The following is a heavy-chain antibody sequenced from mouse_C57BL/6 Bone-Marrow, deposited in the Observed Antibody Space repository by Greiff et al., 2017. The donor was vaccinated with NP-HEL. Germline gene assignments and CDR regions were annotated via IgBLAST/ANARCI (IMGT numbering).Heavy chain of an antibody. Sequence: VQLQQPGAELVKPGASVKMSCKASGYTFTRYWITWVKQRPGQGLEWIGDIYPGSGSTNYNEKFKSKATLTVDTSSSTAYMQLSSLTSEDSAVYYCARGPYDGYYFAWFAYWGQGTLVTVSA. CDR1: GYTFTRYW. CDR2: IYPGSGST. J-gene: IGHJ3*01. CDR3: ARGPYDGYYFAWFAY. V-gene: IGHV1-55*01. D-gene: IGHD2-3*01.